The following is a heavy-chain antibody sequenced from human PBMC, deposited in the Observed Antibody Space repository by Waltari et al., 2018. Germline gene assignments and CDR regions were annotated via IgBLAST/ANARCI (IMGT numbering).Heavy chain of an antibody. D-gene: IGHD2-21*02. V-gene: IGHV4-59*01. CDR3: AGGPYCGGDCPLDY. Sequence: QVQLQESGPGLVTPSETLSLTCTVSGGSISSYYWSWIRQPPGKGLEWIGYICYSWDTNCSPSLKCRVTISVDTSKNQFSLKRSSVTAADTAVYYCAGGPYCGGDCPLDYWGQGTLVTVSS. J-gene: IGHJ4*01. CDR2: ICYSWDT. CDR1: GGSISSYY.